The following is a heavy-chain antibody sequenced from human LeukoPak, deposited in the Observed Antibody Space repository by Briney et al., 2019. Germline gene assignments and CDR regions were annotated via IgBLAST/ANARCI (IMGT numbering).Heavy chain of an antibody. CDR1: GGSISSSSYY. V-gene: IGHV4-39*01. CDR3: ATGADSSGYFDY. Sequence: SETLSLTCTVSGGSISSSSYYWCWIRQHPGKGLEWIGSIYYSGSTYYNPSLKSRVTISVDTSKNQFSLKLSSVTAADTAVYYCATGADSSGYFDYWGQGTLVTVSS. D-gene: IGHD3-22*01. CDR2: IYYSGST. J-gene: IGHJ4*02.